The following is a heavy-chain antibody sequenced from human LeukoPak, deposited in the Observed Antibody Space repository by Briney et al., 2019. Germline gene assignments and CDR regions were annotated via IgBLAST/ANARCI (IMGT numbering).Heavy chain of an antibody. CDR2: IYYSGST. CDR3: ARDSSPYYYYYMDV. Sequence: KPSETLSLTXTVSGGSISSYYWSWIRQPPGKGPEWIGYIYYSGSTNYNPSLKSRVTISVDTSKNQFSLKLSSVTAADTAVYYCARDSSPYYYYYMDVWGKGTTVTVSS. V-gene: IGHV4-59*01. D-gene: IGHD6-13*01. J-gene: IGHJ6*03. CDR1: GGSISSYY.